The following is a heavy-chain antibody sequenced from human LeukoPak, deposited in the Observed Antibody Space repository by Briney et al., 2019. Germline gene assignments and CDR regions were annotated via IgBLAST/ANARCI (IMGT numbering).Heavy chain of an antibody. CDR3: ARDHISGGHCDS. J-gene: IGHJ4*02. CDR1: GFTFNTYW. D-gene: IGHD6-19*01. Sequence: GGSLRLSCVASGFTFNTYWIHWVRQGPGKGLVWVSLISADGTTTTYADSVKGRFTVSRDNAKNSLYMQLNSLRAEDTAVYYCARDHISGGHCDSWGQGILVTVSS. CDR2: ISADGTTT. V-gene: IGHV3-74*01.